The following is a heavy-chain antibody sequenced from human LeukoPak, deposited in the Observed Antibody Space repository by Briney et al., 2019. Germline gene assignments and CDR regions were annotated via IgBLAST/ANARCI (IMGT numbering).Heavy chain of an antibody. CDR1: GFTFGDYA. CDR2: IRSKAYGGTT. V-gene: IGHV3-49*03. CDR3: AREPMAEGAFDI. D-gene: IGHD3-10*01. Sequence: PGRSLRLSCTASGFTFGDYAMSWFRQAPGKGLEWVGFIRSKAYGGTTEYAASVKGRFTISRDDSKSIAYLQMNSLRAEDTAVYYCAREPMAEGAFDIWGQGTMVTVSS. J-gene: IGHJ3*02.